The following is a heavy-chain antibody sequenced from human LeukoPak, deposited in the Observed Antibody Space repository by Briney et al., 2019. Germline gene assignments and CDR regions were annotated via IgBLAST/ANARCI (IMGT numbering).Heavy chain of an antibody. D-gene: IGHD3-10*01. J-gene: IGHJ6*02. CDR2: INHSGST. V-gene: IGHV4-34*01. CDR1: GGSFSGYY. CDR3: ARARVYYYGSGYYYYGMDA. Sequence: PSETLSLTCAVYGGSFSGYYWSWIRQSPGKGLEWNGEINHSGSTNYNPSLKSRVTISVDTSKNQFSLKLSSVTAADTAVYYCARARVYYYGSGYYYYGMDAWGQGTTVTVSS.